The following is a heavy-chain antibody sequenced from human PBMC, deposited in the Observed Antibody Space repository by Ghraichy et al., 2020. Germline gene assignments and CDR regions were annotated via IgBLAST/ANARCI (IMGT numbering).Heavy chain of an antibody. CDR2: ISYDGSNK. Sequence: GGSLRLSCAASGFTFSSYGMHWVRQAPGKGLEWVAVISYDGSNKYYADSVKGRFTISRDNSKNTLYLQMNSLRAEDTAVYYCAKDPAVVAATPVMPDDYWGQGTLVTVSS. J-gene: IGHJ4*02. CDR3: AKDPAVVAATPVMPDDY. D-gene: IGHD2-15*01. V-gene: IGHV3-30*18. CDR1: GFTFSSYG.